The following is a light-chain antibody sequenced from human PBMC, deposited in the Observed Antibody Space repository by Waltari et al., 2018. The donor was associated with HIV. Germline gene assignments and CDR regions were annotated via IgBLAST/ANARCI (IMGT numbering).Light chain of an antibody. Sequence: QSVLTPPPSVSGAPGQRVTISCTGRSSNIAAGYDVHWYQQLPGTAPKLLIYGNNKRPSGVPDRFSGSKSGTSASLAVTGLQAEDEADYYCQSYDSSLSGYVFGTGTKVTVL. CDR3: QSYDSSLSGYV. J-gene: IGLJ1*01. V-gene: IGLV1-40*01. CDR1: SSNIAAGYD. CDR2: GNN.